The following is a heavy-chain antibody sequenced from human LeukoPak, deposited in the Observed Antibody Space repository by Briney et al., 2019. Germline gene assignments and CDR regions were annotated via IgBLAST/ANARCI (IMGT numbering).Heavy chain of an antibody. J-gene: IGHJ4*02. CDR1: GFTFSDYY. Sequence: GGSLRLSCAASGFTFSDYYMSWIRQAPGKGLEWVAVISCDGSNKYYADSVKGRFTISRDNPKNTLYLQMNSLRAEDTAVYYCARGIAAAGKPLDYWGQGTLVTVSS. CDR2: ISCDGSNK. V-gene: IGHV3-30-3*01. CDR3: ARGIAAAGKPLDY. D-gene: IGHD6-13*01.